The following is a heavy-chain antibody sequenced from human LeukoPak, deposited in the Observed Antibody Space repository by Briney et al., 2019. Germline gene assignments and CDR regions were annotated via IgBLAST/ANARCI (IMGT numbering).Heavy chain of an antibody. CDR1: GGTFSSYA. Sequence: GASVKVSCKASGGTFSSYAIGWVRQAPGQGLEWMGGIIPIFGTANYAQKFQGRVTITADESTSTAYMELSSLRSEDTAVYYCASGSYRAHYYYGMDVWGQGTTVTVSS. CDR2: IIPIFGTA. J-gene: IGHJ6*02. CDR3: ASGSYRAHYYYGMDV. V-gene: IGHV1-69*13.